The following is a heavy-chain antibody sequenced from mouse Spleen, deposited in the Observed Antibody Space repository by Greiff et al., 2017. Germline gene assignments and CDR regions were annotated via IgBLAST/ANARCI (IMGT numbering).Heavy chain of an antibody. D-gene: IGHD2-3*01. CDR3: ARGDDGYSWYFDV. CDR2: IYPRDGST. V-gene: IGHV1-85*01. CDR1: GYTFTSYD. J-gene: IGHJ1*01. Sequence: VQLQQSGPELVKPGVSVKLSCKASGYTFTSYDINWVKQRPGQGLEWIGWIYPRDGSTKYNEKFKGKATLTVDTSSSTAYMELHSLTSEDSAVYFCARGDDGYSWYFDVWGAGTTVTVSS.